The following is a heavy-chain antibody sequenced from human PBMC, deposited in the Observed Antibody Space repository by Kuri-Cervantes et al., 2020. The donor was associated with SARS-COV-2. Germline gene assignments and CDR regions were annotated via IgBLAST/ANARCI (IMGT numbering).Heavy chain of an antibody. CDR3: ARPYCSSTTCYDGTFDS. D-gene: IGHD2-2*01. J-gene: IGHJ4*02. V-gene: IGHV1-2*02. CDR2: IIPLFGTT. CDR1: GYTFTGYY. Sequence: ASVKVSCKASGYTFTGYYMHWVRQAPGRGLEWMGRIIPLFGTTIYAQKFRGRVTITADKSTNTAYMELSSLRSEDTAVYYCARPYCSSTTCYDGTFDSWGQGTLVTVSS.